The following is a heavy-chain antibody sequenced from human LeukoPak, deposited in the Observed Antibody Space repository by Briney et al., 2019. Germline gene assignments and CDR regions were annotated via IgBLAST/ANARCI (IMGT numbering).Heavy chain of an antibody. CDR2: IIPIFGTA. CDR1: GGTFSSYA. CDR3: ARDLYSEGYFDY. J-gene: IGHJ4*02. Sequence: SVKVSCKASGGTFSSYAISWVRQAPGQGLEWMGGIIPIFGTANYAQKFQGRVTITTDESTSTAYMELSSLRSEDTAVYYCARDLYSEGYFDYWGQGTLVTVSS. D-gene: IGHD1-26*01. V-gene: IGHV1-69*05.